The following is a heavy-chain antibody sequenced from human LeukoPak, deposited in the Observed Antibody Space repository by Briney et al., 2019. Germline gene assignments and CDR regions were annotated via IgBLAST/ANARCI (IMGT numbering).Heavy chain of an antibody. J-gene: IGHJ5*02. V-gene: IGHV1-18*04. Sequence: ASVKVSCKASGYTFTGYYMHWVRQAPGQGLEWMGWISAYNGNTNYAQKLQGRVTMTTDTSTSTAYMELRSLRSDDAAVYYCARRLSPTDWFDPWGQGTLVTVSS. D-gene: IGHD6-25*01. CDR3: ARRLSPTDWFDP. CDR2: ISAYNGNT. CDR1: GYTFTGYY.